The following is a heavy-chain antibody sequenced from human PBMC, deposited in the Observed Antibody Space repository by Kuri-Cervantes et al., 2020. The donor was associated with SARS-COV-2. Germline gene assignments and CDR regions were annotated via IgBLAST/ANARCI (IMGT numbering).Heavy chain of an antibody. CDR1: GFTFSSYW. V-gene: IGHV3-7*01. CDR3: ARTGGFGTTVTPWGWFDP. CDR2: IKQDGSEK. J-gene: IGHJ5*02. Sequence: GGSLRLSCAASGFTFSSYWMSWVHQAPGKGLEWVANIKQDGSEKYYVDSVKGRFTISRDNAKNSLYLQMNSLRAEDTAVYYCARTGGFGTTVTPWGWFDPWGQGTLVTVSS. D-gene: IGHD4-11*01.